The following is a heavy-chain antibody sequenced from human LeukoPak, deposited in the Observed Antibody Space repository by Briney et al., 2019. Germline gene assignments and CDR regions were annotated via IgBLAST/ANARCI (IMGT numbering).Heavy chain of an antibody. V-gene: IGHV3-21*01. J-gene: IGHJ6*03. CDR1: GFTFSNYN. CDR2: I. CDR3: ARDPYSGSYGDYYYYYMDV. Sequence: PGRSLRLSCAASGFTFSNYNMNWVRQAPGKGLEWVSSIYYADSVKGRFTISRDNAENSLYLQMNSLRAEDTAVYYCARDPYSGSYGDYYYYYMDVWGKGTTVTISS. D-gene: IGHD1-26*01.